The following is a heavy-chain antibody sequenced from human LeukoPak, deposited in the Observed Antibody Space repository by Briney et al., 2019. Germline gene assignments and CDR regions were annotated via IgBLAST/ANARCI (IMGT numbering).Heavy chain of an antibody. V-gene: IGHV3-30*03. Sequence: GRSLRLSCAASGFTFSSYGMRWVRQAPGKGLEWVAVISYDGSNKYYADSVKGRFTISRDNSKNTLYLQMNSLRAEDTAVYYCAREFSGWYAFDIWGQGTMVTVSS. CDR3: AREFSGWYAFDI. CDR1: GFTFSSYG. CDR2: ISYDGSNK. D-gene: IGHD6-19*01. J-gene: IGHJ3*02.